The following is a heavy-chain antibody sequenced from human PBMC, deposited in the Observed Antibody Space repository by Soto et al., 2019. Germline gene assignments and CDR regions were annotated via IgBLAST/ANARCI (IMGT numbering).Heavy chain of an antibody. D-gene: IGHD3-22*01. V-gene: IGHV4-31*03. CDR1: GGSISSGGYY. J-gene: IGHJ4*02. CDR3: ARAVRDLMIVVV. Sequence: SETLSLTCSVSGGSISSGGYYWSWIRQHPGKGLEWIGYIYYSGSTYYNPSLKSRVTISVDTSKNQFSLKLSSVTAADTAVYYCARAVRDLMIVVVWGQGTLVTVSS. CDR2: IYYSGST.